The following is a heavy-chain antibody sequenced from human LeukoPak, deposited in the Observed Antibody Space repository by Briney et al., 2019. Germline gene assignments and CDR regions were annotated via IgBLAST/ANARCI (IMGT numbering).Heavy chain of an antibody. J-gene: IGHJ4*02. CDR3: ATAPLYDSSGYYYN. Sequence: PGGSLRLSCAASGFTFTSYNMNWVRQAPGKGLEWISYIGSSSSIIYYSDSVKGRFTISRDNAKNSLYLQMYSLRDEDTAVYYCATAPLYDSSGYYYNWGQGTLVTVSS. V-gene: IGHV3-48*02. CDR2: IGSSSSII. CDR1: GFTFTSYN. D-gene: IGHD3-22*01.